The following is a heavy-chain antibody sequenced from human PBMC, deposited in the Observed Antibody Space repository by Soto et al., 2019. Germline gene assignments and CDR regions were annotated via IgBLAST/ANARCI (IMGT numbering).Heavy chain of an antibody. CDR3: VRDGTKTLRDWFDP. V-gene: IGHV4-4*07. CDR2: IYATGTT. CDR1: GASISGFY. J-gene: IGHJ5*02. D-gene: IGHD1-1*01. Sequence: SETLSLTCTVSGASISGFYWSWIRKSAGKGLEWIGRIYATGTTDYNPSLKSRVMMSVDTSKKQFSLKLRSVTAAGTAVYYCVRDGTKTLRDWFDPWGQGIPVTVYS.